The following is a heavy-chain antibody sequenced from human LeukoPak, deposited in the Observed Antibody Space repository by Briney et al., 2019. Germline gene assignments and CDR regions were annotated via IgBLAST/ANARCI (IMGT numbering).Heavy chain of an antibody. CDR3: ARGGYCSSTSCSIYYYYYYKDV. V-gene: IGHV3-48*04. J-gene: IGHJ6*03. CDR2: ISSSSNSK. CDR1: GFTFSSYS. D-gene: IGHD2-2*01. Sequence: PGGSLRLSCAASGFTFSSYSMNWVRQAPGKGLEWVSYISSSSNSKYYADSVQGRFTISRDNAKNSVYLQMNSLGAEDTAVYYCARGGYCSSTSCSIYYYYYYKDVWGKGTTVTVSS.